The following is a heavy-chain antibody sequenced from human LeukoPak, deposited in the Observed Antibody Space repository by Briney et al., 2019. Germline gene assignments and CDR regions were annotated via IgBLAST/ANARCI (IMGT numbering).Heavy chain of an antibody. V-gene: IGHV4-34*01. J-gene: IGHJ4*02. CDR3: ARRASYDYVWGSYRSYYFDY. CDR2: INHSGST. CDR1: GGSISSYY. Sequence: SETLSLTCTVSGGSISSYYWSWVRQPPGKGLEWIGEINHSGSTNYNPSLKSRVTISVDTSKNQFSLKLSSVTAADTAVYYCARRASYDYVWGSYRSYYFDYWGQGTLVTVSS. D-gene: IGHD3-16*02.